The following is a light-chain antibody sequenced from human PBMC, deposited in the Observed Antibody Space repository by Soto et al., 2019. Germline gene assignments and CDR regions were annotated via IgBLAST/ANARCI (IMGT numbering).Light chain of an antibody. V-gene: IGKV1-6*01. J-gene: IGKJ4*01. Sequence: IQMTQSPSSLSASIGDRVTITCRASQSISIYLNWYQQKPGTAPKLLIYDTSGLQSGVPSRFSGSGSGTDFTLTISSLQPEDFASYYCLQGYNNPLTFGGGTKV. CDR2: DTS. CDR3: LQGYNNPLT. CDR1: QSISIY.